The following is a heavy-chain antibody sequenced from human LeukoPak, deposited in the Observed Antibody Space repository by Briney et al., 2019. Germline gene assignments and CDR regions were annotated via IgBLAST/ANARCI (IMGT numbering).Heavy chain of an antibody. J-gene: IGHJ4*02. CDR1: GYSISSGYY. CDR2: IYQSGST. CDR3: ARLAWGRLDY. Sequence: SQTLSLTCSVSGYSISSGYYWGWIRQPPGKGLEWIGSIYQSGSTYYNPSLKSRVTISVDTSKNQFSLKLSSVTAADTAVYYCARLAWGRLDYWGQGTLVTVSS. V-gene: IGHV4-38-2*02. D-gene: IGHD7-27*01.